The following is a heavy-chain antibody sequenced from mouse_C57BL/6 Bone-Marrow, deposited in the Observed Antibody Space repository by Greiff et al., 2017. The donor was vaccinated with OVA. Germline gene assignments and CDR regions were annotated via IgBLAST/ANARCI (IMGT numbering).Heavy chain of an antibody. D-gene: IGHD1-1*01. Sequence: VQLQQSGAELVRPGASVTLSCKASGYTFTDYEMHWVKQTPVHGLEWIGAIDPETGGTAYNQKFKGKAILTADKSSSTAYMELRSLTSEDSAVYYCTRPSRYYGSSHWYFDVWGTGTTVTVSS. CDR1: GYTFTDYE. CDR3: TRPSRYYGSSHWYFDV. J-gene: IGHJ1*03. V-gene: IGHV1-15*01. CDR2: IDPETGGT.